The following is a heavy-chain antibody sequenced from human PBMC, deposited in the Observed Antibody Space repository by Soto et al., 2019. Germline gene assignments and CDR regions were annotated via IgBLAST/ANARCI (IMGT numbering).Heavy chain of an antibody. CDR3: ARVAPTYYYGSGAWNMGYFDY. Sequence: ASVKVSCKASGYTFTNYYMHWVRQAPGQGLEWMGIINPSGGSTSYAQKFQGRVTMTRDTSTSTVYMELSSLRSEDTAVYYCARVAPTYYYGSGAWNMGYFDYWGQGTLVTVSS. V-gene: IGHV1-46*01. CDR1: GYTFTNYY. J-gene: IGHJ4*02. D-gene: IGHD3-10*01. CDR2: INPSGGST.